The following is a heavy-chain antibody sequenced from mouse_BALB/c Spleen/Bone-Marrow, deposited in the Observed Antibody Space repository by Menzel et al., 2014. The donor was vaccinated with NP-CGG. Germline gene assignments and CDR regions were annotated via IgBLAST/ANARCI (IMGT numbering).Heavy chain of an antibody. Sequence: EVQLQQSGAELVKPGASVKLSCTASGFNIKDTYMHWVKQRPEQGLEWIGRIDPANGNTKYDPKLQGKATITADTSSNTAYLQLSSLTSEDTAVYYCARYYYGYYFDYWGQGTTLTVSS. J-gene: IGHJ2*01. V-gene: IGHV14-3*02. CDR1: GFNIKDTY. CDR2: IDPANGNT. CDR3: ARYYYGYYFDY. D-gene: IGHD1-2*01.